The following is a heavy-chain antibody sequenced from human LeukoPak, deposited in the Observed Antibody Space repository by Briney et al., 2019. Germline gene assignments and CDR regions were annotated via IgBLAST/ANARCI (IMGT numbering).Heavy chain of an antibody. CDR2: ISYDGSNK. Sequence: GGSLRLSCAASGFTFSSYGMHWVRQAPGKGLEWVAVISYDGSNKYYADSVKGRFTISRDNSKNTLYLQMNSLRAEDTAVYYCAKDLRYGSSSGLDYWGQGTLVTVSS. CDR1: GFTFSSYG. CDR3: AKDLRYGSSSGLDY. D-gene: IGHD6-6*01. V-gene: IGHV3-30*18. J-gene: IGHJ4*02.